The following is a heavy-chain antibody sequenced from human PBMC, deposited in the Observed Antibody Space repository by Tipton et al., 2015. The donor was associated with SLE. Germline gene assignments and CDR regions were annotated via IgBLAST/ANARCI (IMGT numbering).Heavy chain of an antibody. CDR1: SGSMRGHY. V-gene: IGHV4-59*11. J-gene: IGHJ5*02. D-gene: IGHD4-23*01. CDR2: AYYNGNT. CDR3: ARVYGGNPGWFDP. Sequence: TLSLTCTVSSGSMRGHYWSWIRQYPGKGLEWTGYAYYNGNTNYNPPLKSRVTISVDMSRDQFSLKLSSVTAADTAVYYCARVYGGNPGWFDPWGQGTLVTVSS.